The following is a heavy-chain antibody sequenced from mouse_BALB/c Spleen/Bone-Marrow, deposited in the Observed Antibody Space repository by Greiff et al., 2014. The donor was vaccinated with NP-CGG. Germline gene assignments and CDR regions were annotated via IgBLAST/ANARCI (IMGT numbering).Heavy chain of an antibody. CDR2: IWAVGNT. CDR1: GFSLTSYG. J-gene: IGHJ2*01. V-gene: IGHV2-9*02. CDR3: ARERENDGYYDIDY. D-gene: IGHD2-3*01. Sequence: QVQLQQPGPGPGAPSQSLSITCTVSGFSLTSYGVHWVRQPPGKGLEWLGVIWAVGNTNYNSALMSRLSISKDNSKSQVFLKMNSLQTDDTAMYYCARERENDGYYDIDYWGQGTTLTVSS.